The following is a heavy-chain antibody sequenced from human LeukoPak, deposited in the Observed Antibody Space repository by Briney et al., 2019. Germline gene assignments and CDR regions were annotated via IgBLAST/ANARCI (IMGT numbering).Heavy chain of an antibody. V-gene: IGHV4-59*08. Sequence: PSETLSLTCSVSGGSISPYFWSWIRQPPGKGLEWIGYIAYSGSTNYNPSLQSRVTISVDTSKNQFSLNLDSVTAADTAVYYCARHGLKLVGTSTIYFDNWGQGILVTVSS. J-gene: IGHJ4*02. CDR2: IAYSGST. CDR1: GGSISPYF. CDR3: ARHGLKLVGTSTIYFDN. D-gene: IGHD1/OR15-1a*01.